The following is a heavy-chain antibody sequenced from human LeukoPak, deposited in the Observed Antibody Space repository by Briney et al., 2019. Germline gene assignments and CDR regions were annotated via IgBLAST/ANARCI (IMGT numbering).Heavy chain of an antibody. CDR1: GFTFSSYA. Sequence: GGSLRLSCAASGFTFSSYAMNWVRQAPGKGLEWVAVIWYDGSNKYYADSVKGRFTISRDNSKNTLYLQMNSLRAEDTAVYYCARDADYFDYWGQGTLVTVSS. CDR2: IWYDGSNK. V-gene: IGHV3-33*08. CDR3: ARDADYFDY. J-gene: IGHJ4*02.